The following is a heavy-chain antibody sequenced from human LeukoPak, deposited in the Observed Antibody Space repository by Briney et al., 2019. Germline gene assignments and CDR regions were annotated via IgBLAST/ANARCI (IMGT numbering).Heavy chain of an antibody. CDR1: GGSISSSNW. CDR2: IYHSGST. D-gene: IGHD2-2*01. Sequence: SGTLSLTCAVSGGSISSSNWWSWVRQPPGKGLEWIGEIYHSGSTNYNPSLKSRVTISVDKSKNQFSLKLSSVTAADTAVYYCARDRGYCSSTSCYSGYFDLWGRGTLDTVSS. CDR3: ARDRGYCSSTSCYSGYFDL. J-gene: IGHJ2*01. V-gene: IGHV4-4*02.